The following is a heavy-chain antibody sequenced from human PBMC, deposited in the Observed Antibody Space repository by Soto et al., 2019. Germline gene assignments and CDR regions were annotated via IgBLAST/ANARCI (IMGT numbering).Heavy chain of an antibody. Sequence: GGSLRLSCVASGFTFSSYGMHWVRQAPGKGLEWVAVISFDESNKYYADSVKGQFTISRDNSKNTLYLQMNSLRAEDTAVYYCARVRDFWSGWNGPFDYWGQGTLVTVSS. V-gene: IGHV3-30*03. D-gene: IGHD3-3*01. CDR2: ISFDESNK. CDR1: GFTFSSYG. CDR3: ARVRDFWSGWNGPFDY. J-gene: IGHJ4*02.